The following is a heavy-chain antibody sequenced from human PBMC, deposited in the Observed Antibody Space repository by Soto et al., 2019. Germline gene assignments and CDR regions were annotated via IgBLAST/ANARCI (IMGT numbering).Heavy chain of an antibody. Sequence: QVQLQQWGAGLLKPSETLSLTCAVYGGSFSDFYWTWIRQPPGKGLEWIGEINHNGSTNYNPSLKSRVAISVDTSKNQFSLNLTSVTAADTAVYYCGPRGAVADPRGYWGQGTLVTVSS. D-gene: IGHD6-19*01. V-gene: IGHV4-34*01. CDR1: GGSFSDFY. CDR2: INHNGST. J-gene: IGHJ4*02. CDR3: GPRGAVADPRGY.